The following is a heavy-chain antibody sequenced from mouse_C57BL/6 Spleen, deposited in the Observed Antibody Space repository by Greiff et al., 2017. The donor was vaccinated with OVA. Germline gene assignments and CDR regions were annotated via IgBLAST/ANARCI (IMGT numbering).Heavy chain of an antibody. CDR1: GYTFTSYW. CDR3: ARSLYYGSSLYAMDY. J-gene: IGHJ4*01. CDR2: IDPSDSET. V-gene: IGHV1-52*01. Sequence: QVQLQQSGAELVRPGSSVKLSCKASGYTFTSYWMHWVKQRPIQGLEWIGNIDPSDSETHYNQKFKDKATLTVDKSSSTAYMQLSSLTSEDSAVYYCARSLYYGSSLYAMDYWGQGTSVTVAS. D-gene: IGHD1-1*01.